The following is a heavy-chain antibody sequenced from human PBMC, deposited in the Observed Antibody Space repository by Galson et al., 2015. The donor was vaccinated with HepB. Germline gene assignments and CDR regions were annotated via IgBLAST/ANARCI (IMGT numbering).Heavy chain of an antibody. V-gene: IGHV3-30*04. Sequence: SLRLSCAASGFTFSGYTMHWVRQAPGKGLEWVAVISYDGTNKYYADSVKGRFTVSRDNSKNTLYLQMNSLRAEDTAVYYCARGTYCSGLNCYFYYGMDVWGQGTTVIVSS. D-gene: IGHD2-15*01. CDR2: ISYDGTNK. CDR1: GFTFSGYT. J-gene: IGHJ6*02. CDR3: ARGTYCSGLNCYFYYGMDV.